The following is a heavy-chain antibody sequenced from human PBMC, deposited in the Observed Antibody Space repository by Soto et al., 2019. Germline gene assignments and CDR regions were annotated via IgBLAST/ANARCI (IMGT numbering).Heavy chain of an antibody. CDR2: IYPGDSDT. CDR1: GYSFTSYW. J-gene: IGHJ6*02. V-gene: IGHV5-51*01. D-gene: IGHD6-19*01. Sequence: PGESLKISCKGSGYSFTSYWIGWVRQMPGKGLEWMGIIYPGDSDTRYSPSFQGQVTISADKSIGTAYLQWSSLKASDTAMYYCARHNIGSGWYGGASTGPLKVYYYGMDVWGQGTTVTVS. CDR3: ARHNIGSGWYGGASTGPLKVYYYGMDV.